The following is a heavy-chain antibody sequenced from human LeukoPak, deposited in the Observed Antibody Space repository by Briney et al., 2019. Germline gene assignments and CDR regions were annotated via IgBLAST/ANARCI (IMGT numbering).Heavy chain of an antibody. D-gene: IGHD2-2*01. CDR1: GYPFISTG. CDR3: AREPRSIVVVPAALDY. Sequence: GASVKVSCKAPGYPFISTGINWLRQAPGHGLEWMGWISPYNGNTNFAQQFQNRLTLTTDTSSRTSFMELRSLRYEDTATYYCAREPRSIVVVPAALDYWGQGTLVTVSS. V-gene: IGHV1-18*01. J-gene: IGHJ4*02. CDR2: ISPYNGNT.